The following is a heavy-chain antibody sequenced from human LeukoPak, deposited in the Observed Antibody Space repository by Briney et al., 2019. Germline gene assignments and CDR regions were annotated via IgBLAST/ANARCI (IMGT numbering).Heavy chain of an antibody. D-gene: IGHD4/OR15-4a*01. CDR3: ARRAGAYSHPYDY. CDR2: IYSGTT. V-gene: IGHV3-53*01. Sequence: GGSLRLSCTVSGFSVSSNSMSWVRQAQGKGLEWVSFIYSGTTHYSDSVKGRFTISRDNSKNTLYLQMNSLRVEDTAVYYCARRAGAYSHPYDYWGQGTLVTVSS. CDR1: GFSVSSNS. J-gene: IGHJ4*02.